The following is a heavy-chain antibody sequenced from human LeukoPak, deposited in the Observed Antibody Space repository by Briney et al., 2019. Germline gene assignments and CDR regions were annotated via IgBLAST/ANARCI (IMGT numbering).Heavy chain of an antibody. CDR2: IKQDESEK. Sequence: GGSPRLSCAASGFTFSSYWMSWVRQAPGKGLEWVANIKQDESEKYYVDSVKGRFTISRDNAKNSLYLQTNSLRVEDTGIYYCALSSTARGGDDYWGQGTLVTVSS. D-gene: IGHD3-16*01. CDR1: GFTFSSYW. J-gene: IGHJ4*02. V-gene: IGHV3-7*03. CDR3: ALSSTARGGDDY.